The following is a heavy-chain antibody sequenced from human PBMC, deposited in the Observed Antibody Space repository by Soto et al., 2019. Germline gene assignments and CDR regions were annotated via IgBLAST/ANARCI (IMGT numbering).Heavy chain of an antibody. J-gene: IGHJ6*03. CDR2: ISGSGGST. V-gene: IGHV3-23*01. Sequence: GGSLRLSCAASGFTFSSYAMSWVRQVPGKGLEWVSAISGSGGSTYYADSVKGRFTISRDNSKNTLYLQMNSLRAEDTAVYYCAGGGSIVVATRRLMDVWGKGTTVTVSS. CDR1: GFTFSSYA. D-gene: IGHD3-22*01. CDR3: AGGGSIVVATRRLMDV.